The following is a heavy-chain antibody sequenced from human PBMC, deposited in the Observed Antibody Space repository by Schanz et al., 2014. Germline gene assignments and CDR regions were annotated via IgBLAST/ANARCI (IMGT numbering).Heavy chain of an antibody. CDR3: VREVGAAAGLAWGLDY. V-gene: IGHV3-23*04. CDR1: GFTFSSNA. CDR2: ITSSGGGT. D-gene: IGHD6-13*01. Sequence: EVQLVESGGGLVQPGGSLRLSCAASGFTFSSNAMCWVRQAPGKGLEWVSTITSSGGGTYYADSVKGRFTISRDNAKSSLFLQMNSLRAEDTAVYYCVREVGAAAGLAWGLDYWGRGTLVTVSS. J-gene: IGHJ4*02.